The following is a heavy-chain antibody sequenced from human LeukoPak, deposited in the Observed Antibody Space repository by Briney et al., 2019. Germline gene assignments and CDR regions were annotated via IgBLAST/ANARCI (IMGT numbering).Heavy chain of an antibody. J-gene: IGHJ4*02. D-gene: IGHD4-17*01. CDR2: ISGSGDST. CDR3: ARLSGTAVTSSRVFHY. V-gene: IGHV3-23*01. CDR1: GFTFTTYA. Sequence: GGSLRLSCAASGFTFTTYAMSWVRQAPGKGPEWVSAISGSGDSTYYADSVKGRFTLSRDNSDNTLFLQMNSLRAEDTAVYYCARLSGTAVTSSRVFHYWGQGTLVTVSS.